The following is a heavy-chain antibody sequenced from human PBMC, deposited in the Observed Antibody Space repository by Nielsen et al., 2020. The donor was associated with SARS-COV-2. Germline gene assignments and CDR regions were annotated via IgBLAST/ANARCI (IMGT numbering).Heavy chain of an antibody. Sequence: SETLSLTCAVSGGSITTYYWPWIRQSPGKGLEWIGYIYYSGNTNYNPSLKSRVTISVDTSKNQFSLKLSSVTAADTAVYYCARDDDNWGSLAYWGQGTLVTVSS. CDR3: ARDDDNWGSLAY. J-gene: IGHJ4*02. V-gene: IGHV4-59*13. CDR2: IYYSGNT. CDR1: GGSITTYY. D-gene: IGHD7-27*01.